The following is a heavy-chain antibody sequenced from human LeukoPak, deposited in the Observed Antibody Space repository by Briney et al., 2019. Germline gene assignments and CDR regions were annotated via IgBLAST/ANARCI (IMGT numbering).Heavy chain of an antibody. CDR1: GGSISSGGYY. Sequence: SETLSLTCTVSGGSISSGGYYWSWIRQPPGKGLEWIGYIYHSGSTYYNPSLKSRVTISVDRSKNQFSLKLSSVTAADTAVYYCARSQLTSSWYKSAFDIWGQGTMVTVSS. CDR3: ARSQLTSSWYKSAFDI. CDR2: IYHSGST. D-gene: IGHD6-13*01. V-gene: IGHV4-30-2*01. J-gene: IGHJ3*02.